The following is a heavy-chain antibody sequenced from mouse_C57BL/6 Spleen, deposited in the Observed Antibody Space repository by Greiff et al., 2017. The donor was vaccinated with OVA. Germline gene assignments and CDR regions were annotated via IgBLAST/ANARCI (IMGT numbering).Heavy chain of an antibody. J-gene: IGHJ4*01. CDR1: GYTFTSYT. CDR3: ATSNYEVYAMDY. CDR2: INPSSGYT. V-gene: IGHV1-4*01. D-gene: IGHD2-5*01. Sequence: VQLQQSGAELARPGASVKMSCKASGYTFTSYTMHWVKQRPGQGLEWIAYINPSSGYTKYNQKFKDKATLTADKSSSTAYMQLSSLTSEDSAVYYCATSNYEVYAMDYWGQGTSVTVSS.